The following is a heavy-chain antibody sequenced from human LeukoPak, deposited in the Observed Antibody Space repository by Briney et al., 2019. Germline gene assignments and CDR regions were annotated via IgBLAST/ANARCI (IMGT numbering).Heavy chain of an antibody. CDR2: IIPIFGTA. Sequence: SVKVSCKASGGTFSSYAISWVRQAPGQGLEWMGGIIPIFGTANYAQKFQGRVTITADESTSTAYLELSSLRSEDTAVYYCAREKILVDYYYYGMDVWGQGTTLTVSS. CDR3: AREKILVDYYYYGMDV. D-gene: IGHD2-15*01. J-gene: IGHJ6*02. V-gene: IGHV1-69*13. CDR1: GGTFSSYA.